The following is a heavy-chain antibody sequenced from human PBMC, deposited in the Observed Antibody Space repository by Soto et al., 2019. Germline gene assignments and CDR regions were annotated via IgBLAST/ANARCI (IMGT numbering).Heavy chain of an antibody. CDR1: GGSINTFY. D-gene: IGHD5-12*01. CDR2: IFSSGST. CDR3: AREGSYSAYNFAHGIQLWSFDF. V-gene: IGHV4-4*07. Sequence: SETLSLTCTVSGGSINTFYWSWVRQPAGKGLEWIGRIFSSGSTSFNPSLESRVAMSVDTSKNHFSLNLSSVTAADMAVYYCAREGSYSAYNFAHGIQLWSFDFWGQGALVHRLL. J-gene: IGHJ4*02.